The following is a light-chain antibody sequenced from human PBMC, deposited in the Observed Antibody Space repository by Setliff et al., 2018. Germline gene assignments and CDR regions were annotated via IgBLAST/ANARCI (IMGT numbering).Light chain of an antibody. CDR3: QQYYSTPLT. CDR1: RNILYSSNNDNY. Sequence: DIVMTQSPNSLAVSLGERATLNCKSSRNILYSSNNDNYLAWYQQKPGQPPKLLIYWASTRESGVPDRFSGSGSGTDFTLTISSLQAEDVAVYYCQQYYSTPLTFGQGTK. CDR2: WAS. V-gene: IGKV4-1*01. J-gene: IGKJ1*01.